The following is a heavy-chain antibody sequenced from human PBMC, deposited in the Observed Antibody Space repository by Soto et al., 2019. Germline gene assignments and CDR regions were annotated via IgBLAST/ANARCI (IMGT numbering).Heavy chain of an antibody. V-gene: IGHV1-18*01. D-gene: IGHD3-9*01. CDR3: ARVVLDWDYYYGMDV. CDR2: ISAYNGNT. Sequence: SVKVSCKASGYTFTGYGISWVRQAPGQGLEWMGWISAYNGNTNYAQKFQGRVTMTRNTSISTAYMELSSLRSEDTAVYYCARVVLDWDYYYGMDVWGQGTTVTVSS. CDR1: GYTFTGYG. J-gene: IGHJ6*02.